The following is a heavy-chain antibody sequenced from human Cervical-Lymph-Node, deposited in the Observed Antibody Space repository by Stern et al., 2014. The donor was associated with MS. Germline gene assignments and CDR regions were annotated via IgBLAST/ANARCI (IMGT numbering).Heavy chain of an antibody. CDR2: YYTSGTT. D-gene: IGHD3-9*01. J-gene: IGHJ4*02. CDR1: GGSISSGSYY. V-gene: IGHV4-61*02. CDR3: ARTYDILTGYYS. Sequence: VQLEESGPGLVKPSQTLSLTCTVSGGSISSGSYYWTWIRQPAGKGLEWIGRYYTSGTTYYNPSLKSRVAISVDTPQNQFPRKRTPVTAADTAVYYCARTYDILTGYYSWGQGTLVTVSS.